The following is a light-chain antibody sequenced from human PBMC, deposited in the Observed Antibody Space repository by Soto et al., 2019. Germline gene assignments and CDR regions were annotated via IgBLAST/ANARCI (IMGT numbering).Light chain of an antibody. CDR2: GAS. CDR3: QQYHDWPWT. CDR1: QSVSSN. J-gene: IGKJ1*01. Sequence: EIVMTQSPATLSVSPGERATLSCRASQSVSSNLAWYQQKPGQAPRLLIYGASTRATGIPARFSGSGSGTEFTLTISSQQSEDVAVYYCQQYHDWPWTFGQGTKVEIK. V-gene: IGKV3-15*01.